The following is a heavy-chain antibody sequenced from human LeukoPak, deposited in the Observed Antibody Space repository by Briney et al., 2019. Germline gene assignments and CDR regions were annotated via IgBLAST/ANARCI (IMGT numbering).Heavy chain of an antibody. CDR2: IYTSGST. J-gene: IGHJ5*02. CDR1: GGPISSGSYY. CDR3: ARVAAVAGTGNWFDP. D-gene: IGHD6-19*01. Sequence: SETLSLTCTVSGGPISSGSYYWSWIRQPAGKGLEWIGRIYTSGSTNYNPSLKSRVTISVDTSKNQFSLKLSSVTAADTAVYYCARVAAVAGTGNWFDPWGQGTLVTVSS. V-gene: IGHV4-61*02.